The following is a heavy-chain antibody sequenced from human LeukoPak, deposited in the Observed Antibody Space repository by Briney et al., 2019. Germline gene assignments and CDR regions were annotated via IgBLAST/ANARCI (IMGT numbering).Heavy chain of an antibody. CDR1: GYTFTSYG. CDR3: ARSIRYYYDSSGYYYFDY. Sequence: GASVKVSCKASGYTFTSYGISWVRQAPGQGLEWMGWISAYNGNTNYAQKLQGRVTMTTDTSTSTAYMELRSLRSDDTAVYYCARSIRYYYDSSGYYYFDYWGQGTLVTVSS. D-gene: IGHD3-22*01. V-gene: IGHV1-18*01. J-gene: IGHJ4*02. CDR2: ISAYNGNT.